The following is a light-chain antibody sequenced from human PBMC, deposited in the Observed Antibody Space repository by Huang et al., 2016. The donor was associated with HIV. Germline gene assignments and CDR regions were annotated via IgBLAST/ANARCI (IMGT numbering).Light chain of an antibody. Sequence: DIVMTQSPDSLAVFLGERATISCVSSQSVLSPSNNRNQLAWYQQKPRQPPKLLIYWASTRESGVLDRFRGSGSATDFTLTIDNLQAEDVALYFCQQYYSIPGFGQGTYVEV. J-gene: IGKJ1*01. CDR2: WAS. CDR3: QQYYSIPG. V-gene: IGKV4-1*01. CDR1: QSVLSPSNNRNQ.